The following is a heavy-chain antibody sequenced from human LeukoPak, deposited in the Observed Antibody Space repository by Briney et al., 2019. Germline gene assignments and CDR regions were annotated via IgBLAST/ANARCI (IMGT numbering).Heavy chain of an antibody. V-gene: IGHV4-34*11. D-gene: IGHD6-13*01. J-gene: IGHJ4*02. CDR3: ASRPAGSTWYGVFDY. CDR1: GGSFSGYY. CDR2: VFNGGST. Sequence: SETLSLTCAVYGGSFSGYYWSWIRQSPGKGLEWIGYVFNGGSTNYNPSLKSRVTMSLDTSRDQFSLRLSSVTTADTAIYYCASRPAGSTWYGVFDYWSQGTLVTVSS.